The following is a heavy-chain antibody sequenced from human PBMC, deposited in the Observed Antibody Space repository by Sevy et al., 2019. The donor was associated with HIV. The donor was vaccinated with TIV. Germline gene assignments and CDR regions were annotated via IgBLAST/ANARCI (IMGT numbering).Heavy chain of an antibody. V-gene: IGHV1-18*01. D-gene: IGHD1-26*01. CDR2: ISGYNGDT. CDR1: GYTFNSYV. Sequence: ASVKVSCKASGYTFNSYVITWVRQAPGKGLEWMGKISGYNGDTKYGQKFQGRVTMTTDPSTSTAYMELRSLKSDDTAVYYCARAPSGSQGPGQYFQHWGQGTLVTVSS. J-gene: IGHJ1*01. CDR3: ARAPSGSQGPGQYFQH.